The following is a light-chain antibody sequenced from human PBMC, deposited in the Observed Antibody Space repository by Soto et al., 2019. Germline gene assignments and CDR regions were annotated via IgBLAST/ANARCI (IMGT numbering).Light chain of an antibody. V-gene: IGKV3-20*01. CDR3: QQYDTSSYT. J-gene: IGKJ2*01. Sequence: EVVLTQSPGTLSLSPGERATLSCRASQSVSGRYLTWYQQKPGQAPRRLIFGASSRASGTPDRFSGSGSGTDFTLTISRLEAEDFAVYYCQQYDTSSYTFGQGTKVEIK. CDR2: GAS. CDR1: QSVSGRY.